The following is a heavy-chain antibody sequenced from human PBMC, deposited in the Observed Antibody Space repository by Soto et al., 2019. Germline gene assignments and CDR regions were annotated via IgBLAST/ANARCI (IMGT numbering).Heavy chain of an antibody. D-gene: IGHD6-19*01. CDR1: GFAFTNFE. V-gene: IGHV3-23*01. J-gene: IGHJ4*02. CDR3: VQGGWLDD. Sequence: EVQLLESGGGLVQPGGSRRLSCTASGFAFTNFEMSWARQASGKGLEWVSFISVSGGETHYADSVKGRFTISRDNSKNTLYLQMNSLRVEDMAVYYCVQGGWLDDWGQGTLVTVSS. CDR2: ISVSGGET.